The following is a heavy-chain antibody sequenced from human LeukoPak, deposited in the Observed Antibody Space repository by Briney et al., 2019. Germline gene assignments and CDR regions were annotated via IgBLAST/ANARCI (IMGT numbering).Heavy chain of an antibody. V-gene: IGHV3-48*02. D-gene: IGHD2-15*01. CDR1: GFNFNTYA. J-gene: IGHJ4*02. CDR3: TRVRGYLLPKFDY. CDR2: ISSSSSTI. Sequence: GGSLRLSCAASGFNFNTYAMNWVRQAPGKGLEWISYISSSSSTIYYADSVKGRFSISRDNAKNSVYLEMNSPGDEDTAVYYYTRVRGYLLPKFDYWGRGTLVTVSS.